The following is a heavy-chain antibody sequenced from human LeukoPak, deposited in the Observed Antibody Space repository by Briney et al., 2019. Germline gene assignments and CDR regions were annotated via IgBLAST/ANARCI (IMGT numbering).Heavy chain of an antibody. V-gene: IGHV4-59*01. CDR1: GGSTSSYY. CDR2: IYYSGST. Sequence: SETLSLTCTVSGGSTSSYYWSWIRQPPGKGLEWIGYIYYSGSTNYNPSLKSRVTISIDTSKNQFSLKLNSVTAADTAAYYCARGRGSSSSEYYFDYWGQGTLVTVSS. J-gene: IGHJ4*02. CDR3: ARGRGSSSSEYYFDY. D-gene: IGHD6-6*01.